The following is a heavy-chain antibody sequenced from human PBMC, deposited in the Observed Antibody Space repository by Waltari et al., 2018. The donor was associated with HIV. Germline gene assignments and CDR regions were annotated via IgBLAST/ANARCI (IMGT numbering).Heavy chain of an antibody. CDR2: ISWNSGSI. CDR3: AKDWADVDTAMVLERSLGYAFDI. CDR1: A. V-gene: IGHV3-9*01. D-gene: IGHD5-18*01. Sequence: AMHWVRQAPGKGLEWVSGISWNSGSIGYADSVKGRFTISRDNAKNSLYLQMNSLRAEDTALYYCAKDWADVDTAMVLERSLGYAFDIWGQGTMVTVSS. J-gene: IGHJ3*02.